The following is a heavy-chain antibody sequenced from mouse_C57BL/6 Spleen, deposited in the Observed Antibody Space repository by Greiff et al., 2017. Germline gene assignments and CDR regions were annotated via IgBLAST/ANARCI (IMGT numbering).Heavy chain of an antibody. J-gene: IGHJ4*01. Sequence: QVQLQQSGAELVRPGASVTLSCKASGYTFTDYEMHWVKQTPVHGLEWIGAIDPETGGTAYNQKFKGKAILTADKSSSTAYMELRSLTSEDSAVYYGTGWVYYYGSSYAMDYWGQGTSVTVSS. CDR3: TGWVYYYGSSYAMDY. V-gene: IGHV1-15*01. D-gene: IGHD1-1*01. CDR1: GYTFTDYE. CDR2: IDPETGGT.